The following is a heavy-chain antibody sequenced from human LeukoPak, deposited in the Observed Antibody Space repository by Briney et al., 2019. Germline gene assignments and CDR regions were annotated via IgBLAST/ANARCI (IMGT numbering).Heavy chain of an antibody. Sequence: PGGSLRLSCAASGFTFSNAWMSWVRQAPGKGLEWVGRTKRKIDGETTDYAAPVKGRFTISRDESKNTVYLQMNSLKTEDTAVYYCTTEGYSYGYHAFDIWGQGTMVTVSS. V-gene: IGHV3-15*01. CDR2: TKRKIDGETT. CDR3: TTEGYSYGYHAFDI. D-gene: IGHD5-18*01. CDR1: GFTFSNAW. J-gene: IGHJ3*02.